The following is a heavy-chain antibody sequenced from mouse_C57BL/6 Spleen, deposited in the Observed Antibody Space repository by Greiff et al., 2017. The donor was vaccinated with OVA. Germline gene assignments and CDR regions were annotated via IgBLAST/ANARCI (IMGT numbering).Heavy chain of an antibody. CDR2: IDPNSGGT. CDR1: GSTFTSYW. V-gene: IGHV1-72*01. Sequence: QVQLQQPGAELVKPPASVTLSCKASGSTFTSYWLHWVKQRPGRGLEWIGRIDPNSGGTKYNEKFKSKATLTVDKPSSTAYMQLSSLTSEDSAVYDCAREGFRGDAMDDWGQGTSVTVSS. J-gene: IGHJ4*01. CDR3: AREGFRGDAMDD.